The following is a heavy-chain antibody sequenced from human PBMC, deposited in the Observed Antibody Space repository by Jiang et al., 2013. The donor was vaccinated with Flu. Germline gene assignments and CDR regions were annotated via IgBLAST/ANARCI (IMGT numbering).Heavy chain of an antibody. J-gene: IGHJ4*02. CDR1: GYTFTSYT. CDR2: INTNTGKP. CDR3: ARVYAGGDY. V-gene: IGHV7-4-1*02. D-gene: IGHD5/OR15-5a*01. Sequence: VQSGSELKKPGASVKVSCKASGYTFTSYTMNWVRQAPGQGLEWMGWINTNTGKPTYAQGFTGRFVFSMDKSVSTAYLQISSLEAEDTAMYYCARVYAGGDYWGQGTLVIVSS.